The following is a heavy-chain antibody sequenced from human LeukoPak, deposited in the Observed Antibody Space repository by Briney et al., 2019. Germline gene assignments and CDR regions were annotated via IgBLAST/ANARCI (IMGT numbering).Heavy chain of an antibody. CDR2: ISPKSGVT. Sequence: ASVKVSCKASGYTFTGYYIHWVRQAPGQGLKWMGWISPKSGVTNYAQKFQGRVNMTRDTSISTAYMEVSRLTSDDTALFYCARAVGDYYETSVFQAYWGQGTLVIVSS. J-gene: IGHJ4*02. V-gene: IGHV1-2*02. D-gene: IGHD3-22*01. CDR1: GYTFTGYY. CDR3: ARAVGDYYETSVFQAY.